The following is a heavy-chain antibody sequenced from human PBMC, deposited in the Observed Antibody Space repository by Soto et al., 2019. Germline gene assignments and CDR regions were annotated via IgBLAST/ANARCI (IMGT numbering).Heavy chain of an antibody. V-gene: IGHV4-31*03. CDR2: IYHTGST. Sequence: LSLTCSVSGGSISTVGHYWTWIRQPPGKGLEWIGSIYHTGSTYYSKSLRSRLTMSVDTSKSQFSLRLSSVTAADTAVYYCARATGTLRSRNCDYWGQGSLVTVSS. D-gene: IGHD1-1*01. CDR3: ARATGTLRSRNCDY. J-gene: IGHJ4*02. CDR1: GGSISTVGHY.